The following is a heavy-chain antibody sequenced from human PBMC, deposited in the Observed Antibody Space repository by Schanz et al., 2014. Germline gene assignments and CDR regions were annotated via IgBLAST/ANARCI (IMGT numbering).Heavy chain of an antibody. CDR3: AKDQGSYGTGSYSYFDY. D-gene: IGHD3-10*01. J-gene: IGHJ4*02. CDR1: GFTFDDYA. CDR2: INGNGGIT. V-gene: IGHV3-23*04. Sequence: EVQLVESGGGLVQPGRSLRLSCAASGFTFDDYAMSWVRQAPGKGLEWVSAINGNGGITYYADPVKGRFTISRDNSKNTLYLQMNSLRAEDTAVYYCAKDQGSYGTGSYSYFDYWGQGTLATVSS.